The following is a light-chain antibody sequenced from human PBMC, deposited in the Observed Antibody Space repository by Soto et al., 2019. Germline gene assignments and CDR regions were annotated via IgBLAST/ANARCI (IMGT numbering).Light chain of an antibody. V-gene: IGLV2-14*01. CDR1: SSDVGGYNY. CDR3: SSYTSSSTSV. CDR2: DVS. Sequence: QSVLTRPASVSGSPGQSISISCTGTSSDVGGYNYVSWYQQHPGKAPKLMIYDVSNRPSGVSNRFSGSKSGNTAPLTISGLQAEDEADYYCSSYTSSSTSVFGTGTKGHRP. J-gene: IGLJ1*01.